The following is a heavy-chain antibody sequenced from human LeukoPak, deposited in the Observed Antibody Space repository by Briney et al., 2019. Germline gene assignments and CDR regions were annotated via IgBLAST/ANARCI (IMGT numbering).Heavy chain of an antibody. D-gene: IGHD6-13*01. J-gene: IGHJ6*02. V-gene: IGHV3-23*01. CDR2: ISDSDSGT. CDR1: GFTFRSYA. CDR3: AKGYGYSSSWTSNYYFYGMDV. Sequence: GGSLRLSCAASGFTFRSYAMSWVRPAPGKGLEWVSAISDSDSGTYYADSVKGRFTISRDNSKNTLYLQMNSLRAEDTAVYYCAKGYGYSSSWTSNYYFYGMDVWGQGTTVTVSS.